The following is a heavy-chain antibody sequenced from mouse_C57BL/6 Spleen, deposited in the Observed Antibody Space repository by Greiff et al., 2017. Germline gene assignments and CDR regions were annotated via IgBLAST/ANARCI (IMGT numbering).Heavy chain of an antibody. CDR3: ARGIRWYYFDY. V-gene: IGHV1-26*01. Sequence: EVKLQRSGPELVKPGASVKISCKASGYTFTDYYMNWVKQSHGKSLEWIGDINPNNGGTSYNQKFKGKATLTVDKSSSTAYMELRSLTSEDSAVYYCARGIRWYYFDYWGQGTTLTVSA. D-gene: IGHD1-1*01. CDR2: INPNNGGT. J-gene: IGHJ2*01. CDR1: GYTFTDYY.